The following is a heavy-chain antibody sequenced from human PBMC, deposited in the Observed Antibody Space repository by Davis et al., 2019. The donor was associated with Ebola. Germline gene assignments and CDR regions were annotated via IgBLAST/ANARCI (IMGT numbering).Heavy chain of an antibody. V-gene: IGHV1-69*13. CDR3: ARGDLGYCSGGSCRPIYYYYGMDV. J-gene: IGHJ6*02. Sequence: SVKVSCKASGGTFSSYAISWVRQAPGQGLEWMGGIIPIFGTANYAQKFQGRVTITADESTSTAYMELRSLRSDDTAVYYCARGDLGYCSGGSCRPIYYYYGMDVWGQGTTVTVSS. CDR1: GGTFSSYA. CDR2: IIPIFGTA. D-gene: IGHD2-15*01.